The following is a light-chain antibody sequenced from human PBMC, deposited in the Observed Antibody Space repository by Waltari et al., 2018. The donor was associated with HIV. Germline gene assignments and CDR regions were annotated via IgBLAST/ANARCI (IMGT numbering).Light chain of an antibody. J-gene: IGKJ1*01. CDR1: QSLSSN. CDR3: QQYNNWPRT. Sequence: EVVMAQSPPTMSVSPGESATLSCRASQSLSSNLAWYHQRPGQAPRLLIYGSSTRATGIPARFSGGGSGTEFTLTISSLQSEDFGVYYCQQYNNWPRTFGQGTKVEIQ. V-gene: IGKV3-15*01. CDR2: GSS.